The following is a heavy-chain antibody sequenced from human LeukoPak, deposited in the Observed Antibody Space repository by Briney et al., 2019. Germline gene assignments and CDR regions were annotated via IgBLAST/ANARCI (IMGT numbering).Heavy chain of an antibody. J-gene: IGHJ4*02. CDR3: AKHGERFGELQPYYFDY. Sequence: GGSLRLSCAAFSSYGMNWVRQAPGKGLEWVAVISHDGSNKNYADSVKGRFTISRDISKNTLYLQMNSLRAEDTAVYYCAKHGERFGELQPYYFDYWGQGTLVTVSS. D-gene: IGHD3-10*01. CDR2: ISHDGSNK. CDR1: FSSYG. V-gene: IGHV3-30*18.